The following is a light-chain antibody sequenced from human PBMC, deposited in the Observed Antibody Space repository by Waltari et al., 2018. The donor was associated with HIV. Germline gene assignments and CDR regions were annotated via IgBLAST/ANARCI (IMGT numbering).Light chain of an antibody. Sequence: PGQSVTISCTGTSSDVGGYNYVSWYQQHPGKAPKLMIFDVSKRPSGVPDRFSGSRSGNTASLTISGLQAEDEADYYCCSYAGSYTYVFGTGTKVTVL. CDR1: SSDVGGYNY. CDR3: CSYAGSYTYV. V-gene: IGLV2-11*01. J-gene: IGLJ1*01. CDR2: DVS.